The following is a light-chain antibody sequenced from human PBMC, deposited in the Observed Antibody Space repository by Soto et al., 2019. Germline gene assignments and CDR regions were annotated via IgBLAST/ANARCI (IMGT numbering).Light chain of an antibody. V-gene: IGLV1-47*01. Sequence: QSVLTQPPSASGTPGQRVTISCSGSSSNIGSNYVYWYQQLPGTTPKLLIYRNNQRSSGVPDRFSGSKSGTSASLAISGLRSVDEADYYCASWDDSLSAVVFRGGTKLTLL. CDR1: SSNIGSNY. CDR2: RNN. CDR3: ASWDDSLSAVV. J-gene: IGLJ2*01.